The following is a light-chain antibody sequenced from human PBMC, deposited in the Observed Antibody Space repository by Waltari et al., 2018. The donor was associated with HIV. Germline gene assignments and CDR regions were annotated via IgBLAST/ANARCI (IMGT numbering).Light chain of an antibody. CDR1: QGVSIN. V-gene: IGKV3-15*01. CDR2: GAS. Sequence: EVVMTQSPATLSVSPGERATLSCRASQGVSINLAWHQQKPGQAPRLLIYGASTRATGIPARFSGSRAGTEFTLTISSLQSEDFAVYYCQQYNDWPLTFGGGTKVEIK. CDR3: QQYNDWPLT. J-gene: IGKJ4*01.